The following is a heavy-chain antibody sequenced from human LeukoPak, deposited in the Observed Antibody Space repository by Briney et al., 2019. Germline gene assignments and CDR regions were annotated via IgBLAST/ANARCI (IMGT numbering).Heavy chain of an antibody. CDR3: ARGAGPTPRGVDV. V-gene: IGHV4-38-2*02. J-gene: IGHJ6*04. Sequence: SETLSLTCTVSGYFSTAYYWGWIRQPPGKGLEWIASIRHDGHTYYNPSLKSQVSISVDTSKNQFSLKLSSVTAADTAVYYCARGAGPTPRGVDVWGKGTTVTISS. D-gene: IGHD1-7*01. CDR2: IRHDGHT. CDR1: GYFSTAYY.